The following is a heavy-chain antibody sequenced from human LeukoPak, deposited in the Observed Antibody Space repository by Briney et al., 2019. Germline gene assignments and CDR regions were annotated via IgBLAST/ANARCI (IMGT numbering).Heavy chain of an antibody. CDR1: GFTFSDYY. D-gene: IGHD5-12*01. CDR2: ISSSGSTI. Sequence: PGGSLRLSCAASGFTFSDYYMSWLRQAPGKGLEWVSYISSSGSTIYYADSVKGRFTISRDNAKNSLYLQMNSLRAEDTAVYYYARVTGYSGYNYYYYYMDVWGKGTTVTVSS. J-gene: IGHJ6*03. CDR3: ARVTGYSGYNYYYYYMDV. V-gene: IGHV3-11*04.